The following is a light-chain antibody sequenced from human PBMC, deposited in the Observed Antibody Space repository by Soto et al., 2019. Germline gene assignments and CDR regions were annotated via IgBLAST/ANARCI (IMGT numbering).Light chain of an antibody. J-gene: IGKJ5*01. CDR1: QDVGKW. CDR3: QQANSFPIT. Sequence: DIQMTQSPSSVSASVGDRVTITCRASQDVGKWLAWYQQKPGKAPTLLIHGASSLQSGVPSRYSGSGSGTDFTLTISSLQPEDFATDYCQQANSFPITFGQGTRLEIK. V-gene: IGKV1-12*01. CDR2: GAS.